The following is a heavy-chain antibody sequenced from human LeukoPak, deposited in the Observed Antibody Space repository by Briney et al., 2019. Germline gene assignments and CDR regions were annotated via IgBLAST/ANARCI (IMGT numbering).Heavy chain of an antibody. D-gene: IGHD2-21*01. V-gene: IGHV3-23*01. Sequence: GGSLRLSCVASGFSFGNYAMSWVRQAPGKGLQWVSQISGTGGATWFAGFARDRFTISRENSKKTLYLQMSGLRVEDTAMYYCVKDPRDTYGTNWFVSWGQGTLLIVSS. J-gene: IGHJ5*01. CDR2: ISGTGGAT. CDR3: VKDPRDTYGTNWFVS. CDR1: GFSFGNYA.